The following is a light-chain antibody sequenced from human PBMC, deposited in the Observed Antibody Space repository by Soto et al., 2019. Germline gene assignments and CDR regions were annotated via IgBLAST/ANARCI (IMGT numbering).Light chain of an antibody. CDR3: QQANSFPLT. J-gene: IGKJ4*01. CDR2: GAS. CDR1: QSISSSY. Sequence: EIVLTQSPGTLSLSPGERATLSCRASQSISSSYLAWYQQKPGQAPRLLIYGASSRATGIPDRFSGSGSGTDFTLTISNLQPEDFATYFCQQANSFPLTFGGGTRVEI. V-gene: IGKV3-20*01.